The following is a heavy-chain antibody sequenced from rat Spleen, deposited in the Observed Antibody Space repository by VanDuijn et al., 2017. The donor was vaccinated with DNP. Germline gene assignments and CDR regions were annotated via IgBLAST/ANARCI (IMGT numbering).Heavy chain of an antibody. CDR1: GFTFSDYY. CDR3: IRWNSGHFDY. Sequence: EVQLVESGGGLVQPGRSLKLSCAASGFTFSDYYMAWVRQAPTKGLEWVAYIGSAGYAPYYGDSVKGRFTISRDNAKSTLYLQMNSLRSEDMATYYCIRWNSGHFDYWGQGVMVTVSS. D-gene: IGHD4-3*01. CDR2: IGSAGYAP. J-gene: IGHJ2*01. V-gene: IGHV5-22*01.